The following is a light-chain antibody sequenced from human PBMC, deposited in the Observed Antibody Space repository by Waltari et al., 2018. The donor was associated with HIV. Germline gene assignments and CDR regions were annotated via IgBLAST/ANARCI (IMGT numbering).Light chain of an antibody. Sequence: SPGQSITISCTGTSSDVGSYNLVSWYQQHLGKAPKLMIYEVSKRPSGVSNRFSGSKSGNTASLTISGLQAEDEADYYCCSYAGSSTLVFGGGTKLTVL. CDR3: CSYAGSSTLV. J-gene: IGLJ2*01. CDR2: EVS. V-gene: IGLV2-23*02. CDR1: SSDVGSYNL.